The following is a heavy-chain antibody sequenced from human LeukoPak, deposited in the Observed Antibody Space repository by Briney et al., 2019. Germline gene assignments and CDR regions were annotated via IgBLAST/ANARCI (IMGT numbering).Heavy chain of an antibody. Sequence: GGSLRLSCAASGFTFSSYWMHWVRQAPGKGLVWVSRINSDGSSTSYADSVKGRFTISRDNAKNTLYLQMNSLRAEDTAVYYCASPIVGATEAHDAFDIWGQGTMVTVSS. CDR3: ASPIVGATEAHDAFDI. J-gene: IGHJ3*02. CDR2: INSDGSST. CDR1: GFTFSSYW. V-gene: IGHV3-74*01. D-gene: IGHD1-26*01.